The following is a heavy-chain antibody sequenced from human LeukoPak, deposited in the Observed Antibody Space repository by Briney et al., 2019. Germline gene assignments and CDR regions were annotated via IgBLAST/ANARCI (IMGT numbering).Heavy chain of an antibody. CDR3: ARHYGPRGYAEY. J-gene: IGHJ4*02. Sequence: GESLKISCKGSGYTFPRFSIGWVRQTPGKGLELMGIIYPGDSDTRYSPSFQAQVTMSADKSLSTAYLQWNSLKASDTAMYYCARHYGPRGYAEYWGQGTLVSVSS. CDR1: GYTFPRFS. V-gene: IGHV5-51*01. D-gene: IGHD3-22*01. CDR2: IYPGDSDT.